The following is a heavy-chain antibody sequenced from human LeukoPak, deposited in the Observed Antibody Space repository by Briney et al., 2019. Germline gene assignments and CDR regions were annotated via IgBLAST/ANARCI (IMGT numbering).Heavy chain of an antibody. D-gene: IGHD3-10*01. CDR1: GFTFSSYA. V-gene: IGHV3-23*01. Sequence: GGSLRLSCAASGFTFSSYAMSWVRQAPGKGLEWVSAISGSGGSTYYADSVKGRFTISRDNSENTLYLQMNSLRAEDTAVYYCVLLWFGTPFDPWGQGTLVTVSS. CDR2: ISGSGGST. J-gene: IGHJ5*02. CDR3: VLLWFGTPFDP.